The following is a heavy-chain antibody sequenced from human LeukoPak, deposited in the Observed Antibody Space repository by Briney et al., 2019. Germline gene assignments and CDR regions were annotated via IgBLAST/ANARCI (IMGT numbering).Heavy chain of an antibody. D-gene: IGHD3-10*01. J-gene: IGHJ4*02. Sequence: PGGSLRLSCAASGFTFSSYAMHWVRQAPGKGLEWVSSISSSSSYIYYADSVKGRFTISRDNAKNSLYLQMNSLRAEDTAVYYCARMVRGVISDYWGQGTLVTVSS. CDR3: ARMVRGVISDY. CDR1: GFTFSSYA. CDR2: ISSSSSYI. V-gene: IGHV3-21*01.